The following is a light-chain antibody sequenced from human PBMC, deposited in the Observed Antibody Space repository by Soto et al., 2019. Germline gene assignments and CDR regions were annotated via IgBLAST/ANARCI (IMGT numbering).Light chain of an antibody. CDR1: SRDVGGYNY. J-gene: IGLJ3*02. V-gene: IGLV2-11*01. CDR3: CSYAGSYTWV. CDR2: DVS. Sequence: QSALTQPRSVSGSPGQSVTISCTGTSRDVGGYNYVSWYQQHPGKAPKLMVYDVSKRPSGVPDRFSGSKFGNTASLTISGLQAEDEADYYCCSYAGSYTWVFGGGTKLTVL.